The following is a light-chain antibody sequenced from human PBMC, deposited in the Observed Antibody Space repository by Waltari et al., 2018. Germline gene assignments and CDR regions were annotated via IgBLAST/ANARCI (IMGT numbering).Light chain of an antibody. V-gene: IGKV1-8*01. CDR1: QGISSY. Sequence: AIRITQSPSSLSASTGARVTITLRASQGISSYLAWYQQKPGKAPKLLIYAASTLQSGVPSRFSGSGSGTDFTLTISCLQSEDFATYYCQQYYSYPLTFGGGTKVEIK. J-gene: IGKJ4*01. CDR2: AAS. CDR3: QQYYSYPLT.